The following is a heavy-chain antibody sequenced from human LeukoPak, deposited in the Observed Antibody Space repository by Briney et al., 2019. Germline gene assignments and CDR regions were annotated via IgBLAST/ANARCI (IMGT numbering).Heavy chain of an antibody. J-gene: IGHJ4*02. CDR2: IYSGGST. V-gene: IGHV3-66*01. D-gene: IGHD5-24*01. Sequence: GGSLRLSCAASGFTVSSTYMSWVRQAPGKGLEWVSVIYSGGSTYYAAAVKGRFTISRDNSKNTLYLQMNSLRAEDTAVYYCARGHLSDGYNDYWGQGTLVTVSS. CDR1: GFTVSSTY. CDR3: ARGHLSDGYNDY.